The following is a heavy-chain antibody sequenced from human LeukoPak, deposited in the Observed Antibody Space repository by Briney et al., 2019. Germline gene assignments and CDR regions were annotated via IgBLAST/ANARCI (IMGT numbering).Heavy chain of an antibody. CDR1: GLTFSSHA. D-gene: IGHD1-7*01. V-gene: IGHV3-23*01. J-gene: IGHJ3*02. CDR3: AKWRGITGTAPDAFDI. Sequence: GGSLRLSCVASGLTFSSHAMTWVRQTPGKGLEWVSGITGSGATTYHADSVKGRFTISRDNSKNTLYLQMNSLRAEDTAVYYCAKWRGITGTAPDAFDIWGQGTMVTVSS. CDR2: ITGSGATT.